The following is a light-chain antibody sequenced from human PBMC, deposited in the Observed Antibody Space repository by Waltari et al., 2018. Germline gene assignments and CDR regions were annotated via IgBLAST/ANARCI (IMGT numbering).Light chain of an antibody. CDR3: SSYTSSITYV. CDR2: DVT. CDR1: SSDVGGHNA. J-gene: IGLJ1*01. V-gene: IGLV2-14*01. Sequence: QSAPTQPASVSGSPGQSITISCTGTSSDVGGHNAVSWYQQHPGKAPKLMIYDVTNRPPGVSNRFSGSKSGNTGSLSISGLQAEDEADYYCSSYTSSITYVFGTGTKVTVL.